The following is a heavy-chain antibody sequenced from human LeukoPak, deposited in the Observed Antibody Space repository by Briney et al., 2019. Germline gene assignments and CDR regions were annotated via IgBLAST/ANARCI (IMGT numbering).Heavy chain of an antibody. CDR2: INWNGGST. Sequence: GGSLRLSCAAPGFTFEEHGMSWVRQAPGKGLEWVSGINWNGGSTGYGESAKGRFTISRDNAKNSLYLQMNSLRAEDTALYYCAGGDSSGWYFDYWGQGILVTVSS. CDR3: AGGDSSGWYFDY. V-gene: IGHV3-20*04. CDR1: GFTFEEHG. D-gene: IGHD6-19*01. J-gene: IGHJ4*02.